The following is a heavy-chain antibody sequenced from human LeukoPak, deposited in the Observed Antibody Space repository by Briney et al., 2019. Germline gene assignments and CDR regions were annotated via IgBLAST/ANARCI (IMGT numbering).Heavy chain of an antibody. J-gene: IGHJ6*03. CDR2: IYHSGST. Sequence: SETLSLTCAVSGYSISSGYYWGWIRQPPGKGLEWIGSIYHSGSTYYNPSLKSRVTISVDTSKNQFSLKLSSVTAAGTAVYYCARVSGSYYYYYMDVWGKGTTVTVSS. D-gene: IGHD1-26*01. CDR3: ARVSGSYYYYYMDV. V-gene: IGHV4-38-2*01. CDR1: GYSISSGYY.